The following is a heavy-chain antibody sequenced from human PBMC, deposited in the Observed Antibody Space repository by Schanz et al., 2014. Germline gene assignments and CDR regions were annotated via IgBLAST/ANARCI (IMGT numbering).Heavy chain of an antibody. J-gene: IGHJ4*02. CDR1: GFAFSSFA. CDR3: ARGGPAYYFDD. CDR2: IFTDGRT. V-gene: IGHV3-66*02. Sequence: VQLVESGGGVVQPGRSLRLSCVASGFAFSSFAMTWVRQAPGRGLEWVSIIFTDGRTYYADSVKGRFTISRDSSKNTLFLQMNSLRTEDTAVYYCARGGPAYYFDDWGQGTLVTVSS.